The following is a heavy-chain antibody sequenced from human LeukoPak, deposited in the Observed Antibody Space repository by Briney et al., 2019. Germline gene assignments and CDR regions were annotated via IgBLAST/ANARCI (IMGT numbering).Heavy chain of an antibody. J-gene: IGHJ4*02. V-gene: IGHV3-30*02. Sequence: GGSLRLSCAASGFTFSSYGTHWVRQAPGKGLEWVAFIRYDGSNKYYADSVKGRFTISRDNSKNTLYLQMNSLRAEDTAVYYCAPSGDSSGYYYLPFDYWGQGTLVTVSS. D-gene: IGHD3-22*01. CDR2: IRYDGSNK. CDR1: GFTFSSYG. CDR3: APSGDSSGYYYLPFDY.